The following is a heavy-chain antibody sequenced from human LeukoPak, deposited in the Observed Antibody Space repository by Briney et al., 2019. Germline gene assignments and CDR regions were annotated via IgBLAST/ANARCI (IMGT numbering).Heavy chain of an antibody. CDR3: ASRYCSSTSCSSNWFDP. D-gene: IGHD2-2*01. CDR1: GGTFSSYA. J-gene: IGHJ5*02. V-gene: IGHV1-69*05. CDR2: IIPIFGTA. Sequence: SVKVSCKASGGTFSSYAISWVRQAPGQGLEWMGGIIPIFGTANYAQKFQGRVTITTDESTSTAYMELSSLRSEDTAVYYCASRYCSSTSCSSNWFDPWGQGTLVTVSS.